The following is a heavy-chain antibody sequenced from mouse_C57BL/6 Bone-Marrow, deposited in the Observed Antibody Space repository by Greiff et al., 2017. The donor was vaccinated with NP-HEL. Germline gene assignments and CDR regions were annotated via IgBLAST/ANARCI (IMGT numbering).Heavy chain of an antibody. CDR1: GYSITSGYY. J-gene: IGHJ3*01. Sequence: EVKLMESGPGLVKPSQSLSLTCSVTGYSITSGYYWNWIRQFPGNKLEWMGYISYDGSNNYNPSLKNRISITRDTSKNQFFLKLNSVTTEDTATYYCARDPYGSPGWFAYWGQGTLVTVSA. CDR2: ISYDGSN. D-gene: IGHD1-1*01. CDR3: ARDPYGSPGWFAY. V-gene: IGHV3-6*01.